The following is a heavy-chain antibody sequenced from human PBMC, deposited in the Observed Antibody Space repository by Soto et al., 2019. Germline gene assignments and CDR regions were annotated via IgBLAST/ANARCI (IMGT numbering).Heavy chain of an antibody. CDR2: IXXNXGXX. Sequence: GASVKVSCKASGYTFTGYYMHLVRQAPGQGLXWMXXIXXNXGXXXYXXXFQGRVTMTRDTSISTAYMELSRLRSDDTAVYYCARESSSWYWFDPWGQGTLVTASS. D-gene: IGHD6-13*01. CDR3: ARESSSWYWFDP. CDR1: GYTFTGYY. J-gene: IGHJ5*02. V-gene: IGHV1-2*02.